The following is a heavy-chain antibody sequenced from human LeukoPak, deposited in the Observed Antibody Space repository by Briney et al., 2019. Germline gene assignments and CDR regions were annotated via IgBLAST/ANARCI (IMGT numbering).Heavy chain of an antibody. CDR3: AKGIYSSGWSYFDY. CDR1: GFTFSSYG. D-gene: IGHD6-19*01. J-gene: IGHJ4*01. V-gene: IGHV3-30*18. CDR2: ISYDGSNK. Sequence: HPGGSLRLSCAAAGFTFSSYGMHWVRQAPGKGPEWVAVISYDGSNKYYADSVKGRFTISRDNSKNTLYLQMNSLRAEDTAVYYCAKGIYSSGWSYFDYWGHGTLVTVSS.